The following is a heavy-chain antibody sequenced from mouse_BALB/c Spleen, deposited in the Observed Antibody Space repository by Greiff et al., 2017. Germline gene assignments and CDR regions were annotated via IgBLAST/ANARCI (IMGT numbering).Heavy chain of an antibody. V-gene: IGHV5-17*02. CDR3: ARGDYGYDGYAMDY. J-gene: IGHJ4*01. CDR2: ISSGSSTI. D-gene: IGHD2-2*01. Sequence: EVQLQQSGGGLVQPGGSRKLSCAASGFTFSSFGMHWVRQAPEKGLEWVAYISSGSSTIYYADTVKGRFTISRDNPKNTLFLQMTSLRSEDTAMYYCARGDYGYDGYAMDYWGQGTSVTVSS. CDR1: GFTFSSFG.